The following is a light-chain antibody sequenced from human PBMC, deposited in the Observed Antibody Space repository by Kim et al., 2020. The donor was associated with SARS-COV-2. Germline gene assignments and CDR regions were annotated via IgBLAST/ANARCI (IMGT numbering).Light chain of an antibody. CDR2: GAS. CDR1: QSVSSSY. CDR3: QQYGSSPQT. J-gene: IGKJ1*01. V-gene: IGKV3-20*01. Sequence: EIVLTQSPGTLSLSPGERATLSCRASQSVSSSYLAWYQQKPGQPPRLLIYGASSRATGIPDRFSGSGSGTDFTLTISRLDPEDFAVYYCQQYGSSPQTFGQGTKVEI.